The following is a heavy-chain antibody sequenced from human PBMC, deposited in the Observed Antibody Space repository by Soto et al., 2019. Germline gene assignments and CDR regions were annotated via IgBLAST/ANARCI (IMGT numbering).Heavy chain of an antibody. CDR2: INPNSGGT. CDR1: GYTFTGYY. CDR3: ARVGPVTTGVAYYYGMDV. Sequence: ASVKVSWKASGYTFTGYYMHWVRQAPGQGLEWMGWINPNSGGTNYAQKFQGWVTMTRDTSISTAYMELSRLRSDDTAVYYCARVGPVTTGVAYYYGMDVWGQGTTVTVSS. V-gene: IGHV1-2*04. D-gene: IGHD4-17*01. J-gene: IGHJ6*02.